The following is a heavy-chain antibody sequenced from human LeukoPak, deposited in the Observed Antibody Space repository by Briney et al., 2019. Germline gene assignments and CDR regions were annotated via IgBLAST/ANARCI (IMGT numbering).Heavy chain of an antibody. D-gene: IGHD3-22*01. CDR1: GFIVTTNY. V-gene: IGHV3-30*03. CDR3: ARDWALYYYDSSGYYPDY. CDR2: ISYDGSKK. J-gene: IGHJ4*02. Sequence: GGSLRLSCAASGFIVTTNYMSWVRQAPGKGLEWVAVISYDGSKKYYADSVKGRFTISRDNSKNTLYLQMNSLRAEDTAVYCCARDWALYYYDSSGYYPDYWGQGTLVTVSS.